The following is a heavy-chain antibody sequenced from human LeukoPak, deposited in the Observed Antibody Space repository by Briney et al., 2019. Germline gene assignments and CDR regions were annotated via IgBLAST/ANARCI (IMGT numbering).Heavy chain of an antibody. CDR2: INSDGSST. D-gene: IGHD6-13*01. Sequence: PGGSLRLSCAASGFTFSSYWMHWVRQAPGKGLVWVSRINSDGSSTSYADSVKGRFTISRDNAKNTLYLQMNSLRAEDTAVYYCARGGDSSSWYRDMGYYYYYMDVWGKGTTVTVSS. V-gene: IGHV3-74*01. J-gene: IGHJ6*03. CDR3: ARGGDSSSWYRDMGYYYYYMDV. CDR1: GFTFSSYW.